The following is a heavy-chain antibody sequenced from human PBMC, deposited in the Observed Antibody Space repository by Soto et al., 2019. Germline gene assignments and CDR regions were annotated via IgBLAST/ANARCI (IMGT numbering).Heavy chain of an antibody. Sequence: QITLKESGPTLVKPTQTLTLTCAFSGFSLSTSGVGVGWIRQPPGKALEWLALTYWNDDKRYSPSLKNRLTITKDTSKNLVVLTMTNMDPADTATYYCAHYEVLTGYFDYWGQGTLVTVSS. CDR2: TYWNDDK. V-gene: IGHV2-5*01. J-gene: IGHJ4*02. D-gene: IGHD3-9*01. CDR1: GFSLSTSGVG. CDR3: AHYEVLTGYFDY.